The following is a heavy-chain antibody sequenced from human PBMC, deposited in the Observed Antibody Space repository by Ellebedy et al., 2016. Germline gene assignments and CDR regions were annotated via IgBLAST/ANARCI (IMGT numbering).Heavy chain of an antibody. D-gene: IGHD1-26*01. J-gene: IGHJ4*02. V-gene: IGHV3-23*01. CDR2: IRCGGATI. CDR1: GFTFSTYA. CDR3: AKEITWYGGKYETFEY. Sequence: GESLKISCAASGFTFSTYAMSWVRQAPGKGLEWVSAIRCGGATIYYADSVKGRFTISRDNSRDTLSLQMSSLTAEDTAIYYCAKEITWYGGKYETFEYWGQGTLVTVSS.